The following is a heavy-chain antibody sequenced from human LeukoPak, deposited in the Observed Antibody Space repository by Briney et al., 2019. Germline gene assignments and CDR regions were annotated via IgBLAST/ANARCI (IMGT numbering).Heavy chain of an antibody. CDR3: ALLAVASDFDY. Sequence: GGSLRLSCAASGFMFSSYEMYWVRQAPGKGREGVSYINPGGTTMYYADSVSGRFTISRDNAKNSLFLQMTSLRADDTAVYFCALLAVASDFDYWGQGSLVTVSS. CDR2: INPGGTTM. D-gene: IGHD6-19*01. V-gene: IGHV3-48*03. CDR1: GFMFSSYE. J-gene: IGHJ4*02.